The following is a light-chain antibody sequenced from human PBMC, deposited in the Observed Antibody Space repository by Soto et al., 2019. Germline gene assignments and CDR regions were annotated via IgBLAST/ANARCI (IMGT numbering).Light chain of an antibody. CDR2: AAS. Sequence: DIQMSQSPSTLCASEGDRVATTCRASQSISSYLNWYQRKPGKAPKLLIYAASSLQSGVPSRFSGSGSGTDFTLTIRSLQPEDSATYYCQQSYSTPTFGQGTRLEIK. CDR1: QSISSY. CDR3: QQSYSTPT. V-gene: IGKV1-39*01. J-gene: IGKJ5*01.